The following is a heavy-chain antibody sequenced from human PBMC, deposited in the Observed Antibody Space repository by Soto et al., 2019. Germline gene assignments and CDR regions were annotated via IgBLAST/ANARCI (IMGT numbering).Heavy chain of an antibody. CDR1: GYTFTGYY. CDR2: INPNSGGT. D-gene: IGHD3-22*01. Sequence: ASVKVSCKASGYTFTGYYMHWVRQAPGQGLEWMGWINPNSGGTNYAQKFQGRVTMTRDTSISTAYMELSRLRSDDTAVYYCARLGDSSGYYYPNYYYYYGMDVWGQGTTVTVS. J-gene: IGHJ6*02. V-gene: IGHV1-2*02. CDR3: ARLGDSSGYYYPNYYYYYGMDV.